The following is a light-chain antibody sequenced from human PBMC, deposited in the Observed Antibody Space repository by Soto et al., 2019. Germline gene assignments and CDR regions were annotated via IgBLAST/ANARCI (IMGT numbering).Light chain of an antibody. CDR1: QSISSW. Sequence: DIHMTQSPSTLAASVGDRVTITCRASQSISSWWAWYQQNPGKATKLMIYDASSLESGVPSRFSGSGSGTEFTLTISSLQPDDFATYYCQQYNSWTFGQGTKVDTK. CDR2: DAS. V-gene: IGKV1-5*01. CDR3: QQYNSWT. J-gene: IGKJ1*01.